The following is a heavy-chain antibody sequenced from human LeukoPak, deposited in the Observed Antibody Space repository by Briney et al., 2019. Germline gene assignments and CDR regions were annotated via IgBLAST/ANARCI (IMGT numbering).Heavy chain of an antibody. D-gene: IGHD6-13*01. CDR1: GFIFKNYA. Sequence: GVSLRLSCAASGFIFKNYAMSWVRQAPGKGLEWVSAISASGASTYYADSVKGRFTISRDSSKNTLYLQMNSLRAEDTAIYYCAKDREPGIAAAGTVSDYWGQGTLVTVSS. V-gene: IGHV3-23*01. CDR3: AKDREPGIAAAGTVSDY. J-gene: IGHJ4*02. CDR2: ISASGAST.